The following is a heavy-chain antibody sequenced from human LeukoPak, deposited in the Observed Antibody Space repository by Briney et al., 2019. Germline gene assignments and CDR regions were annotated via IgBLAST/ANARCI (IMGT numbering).Heavy chain of an antibody. CDR2: IYYSGST. D-gene: IGHD3-10*01. Sequence: PSETLSLTCAVYGGSFSGYYWSCIRQPPGKGLEWIGYIYYSGSTNYNPSLKSRVTISVDTSKNQFSLKLSSVTAADTAVYYCAREGLCPSGECWFDPWGQGTLVTVSS. CDR1: GGSFSGYY. CDR3: AREGLCPSGECWFDP. V-gene: IGHV4-59*01. J-gene: IGHJ5*02.